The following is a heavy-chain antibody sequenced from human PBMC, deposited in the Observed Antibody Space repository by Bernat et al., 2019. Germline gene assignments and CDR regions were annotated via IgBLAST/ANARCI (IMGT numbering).Heavy chain of an antibody. J-gene: IGHJ4*02. CDR1: GFTFSSYA. Sequence: EVQLVESGGGLVQPGGSLRLSCAASGFTFSSYAMNWVRQAPGKGLEWVSGVSGSGGSTFYANSVKGRFTISRDNSKNTLYLQMNSLRAEDTAVYYCAKDGGYYDSSGHLLHSIDYWGQGTLVTVSS. CDR2: VSGSGGST. CDR3: AKDGGYYDSSGHLLHSIDY. V-gene: IGHV3-23*04. D-gene: IGHD3-22*01.